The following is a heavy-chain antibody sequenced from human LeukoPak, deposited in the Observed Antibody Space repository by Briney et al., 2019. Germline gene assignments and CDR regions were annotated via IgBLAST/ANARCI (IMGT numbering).Heavy chain of an antibody. CDR2: IYSGGST. CDR1: GFTFSHYA. J-gene: IGHJ6*02. CDR3: ARSYSNHLFGMDV. D-gene: IGHD4-11*01. V-gene: IGHV3-66*01. Sequence: PGGSLRLSCAVSGFTFSHYAMSWVRQAPGTGLKWVSVIYSGGSTYYADSVKGRVAISRDNSKNTVFLQMNSVRAEDTAVYFCARSYSNHLFGMDVWGQGTTVTVTS.